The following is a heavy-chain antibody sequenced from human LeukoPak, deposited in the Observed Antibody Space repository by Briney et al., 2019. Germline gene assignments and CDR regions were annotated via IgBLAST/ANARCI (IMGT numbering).Heavy chain of an antibody. D-gene: IGHD6-13*01. CDR2: IGGTGGNI. Sequence: GGSLRLSCAASGLSFSNYAMYWVRQAPGKGLEWVSAIGGTGGNIFYTDSVKGRFTISRDNSKNTLYLHMNSLRAEDTAVYYCARAIAAFAYMDVWGKGTTVTVSS. CDR1: GLSFSNYA. J-gene: IGHJ6*03. V-gene: IGHV3-23*01. CDR3: ARAIAAFAYMDV.